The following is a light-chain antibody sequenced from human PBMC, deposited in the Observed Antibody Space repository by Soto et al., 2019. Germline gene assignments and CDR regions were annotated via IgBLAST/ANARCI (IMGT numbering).Light chain of an antibody. CDR2: GAS. V-gene: IGKV1-5*01. Sequence: DIQMTQSPSSLSASVGDRFTITCRASQTISSWLAWYQQKPGKAPKLLIYGASSWESGVPSRFSGSGSGTEFTLTISSLQPDDFATYYCQQYNSYSTFGQGTKVDI. CDR1: QTISSW. CDR3: QQYNSYST. J-gene: IGKJ1*01.